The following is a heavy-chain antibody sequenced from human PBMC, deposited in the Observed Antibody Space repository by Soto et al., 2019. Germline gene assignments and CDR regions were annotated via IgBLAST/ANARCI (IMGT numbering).Heavy chain of an antibody. Sequence: EVQLLESGGGLVQPGGSLRLSCAASGFTFSSSAMSWVRQAPGKGLEWVSAISGSGDYTFYTDSVKGRFTISRDSSKNTLYLQINSLRAEDTALYYCAKENAVKFGNWGQGTLVTVSS. D-gene: IGHD3-16*01. CDR1: GFTFSSSA. CDR3: AKENAVKFGN. CDR2: ISGSGDYT. J-gene: IGHJ4*02. V-gene: IGHV3-23*01.